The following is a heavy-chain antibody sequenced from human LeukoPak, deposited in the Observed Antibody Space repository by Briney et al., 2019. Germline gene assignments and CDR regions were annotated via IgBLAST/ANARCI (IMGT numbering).Heavy chain of an antibody. CDR2: ISYDGSNK. Sequence: PGGSLRLSCAASGFTFSSYAMHWVRQAPGKGLEWVAVISYDGSNKYHADSVKGRFTISRDNSKNTLYLQMDSLRAEDMAVYYCARAPPYDSPYYYYYYMDVWGKGTTVAVSS. CDR1: GFTFSSYA. CDR3: ARAPPYDSPYYYYYYMDV. J-gene: IGHJ6*03. D-gene: IGHD3-3*01. V-gene: IGHV3-30*04.